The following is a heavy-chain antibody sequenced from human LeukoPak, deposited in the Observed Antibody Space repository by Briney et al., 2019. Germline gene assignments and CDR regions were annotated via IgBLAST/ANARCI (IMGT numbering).Heavy chain of an antibody. V-gene: IGHV3-23*01. CDR2: ICKSGGST. CDR3: ARSPTSWYFDY. D-gene: IGHD2-2*01. Sequence: PGGSLRLSCAGSGFTFSSYAMSWVRQAAGRGLEWVSAICKSGGSTYYADSVRGRFTISRDNSKNTLYLQMNSLRPEDTSVYFCARSPTSWYFDYWGQGTLVTVSS. J-gene: IGHJ4*02. CDR1: GFTFSSYA.